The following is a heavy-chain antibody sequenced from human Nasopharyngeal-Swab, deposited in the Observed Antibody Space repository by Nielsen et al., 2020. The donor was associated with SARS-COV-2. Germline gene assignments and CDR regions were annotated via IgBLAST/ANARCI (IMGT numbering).Heavy chain of an antibody. D-gene: IGHD2-15*01. CDR1: GGSISSSSYY. V-gene: IGHV4-39*07. Sequence: SETLSLTCTVSGGSISSSSYYWGWIRQPPGKGLEWIGSIYYSGSTYYNPSLKSRVTISVDRSKNQFSLKLSSVTAADTAVYYCARQIGYCSGGSCYDYMDVWGKGTTVTVSS. J-gene: IGHJ6*03. CDR2: IYYSGST. CDR3: ARQIGYCSGGSCYDYMDV.